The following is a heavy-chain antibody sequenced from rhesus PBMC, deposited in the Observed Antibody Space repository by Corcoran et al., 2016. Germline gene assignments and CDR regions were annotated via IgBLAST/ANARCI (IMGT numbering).Heavy chain of an antibody. V-gene: IGHV3-178*01. CDR3: ARVRAADIDY. Sequence: EVQLVESGGGLAKPGGSLRLSCAASGFTFSDYYMDWVRQAPGKGLEWVSRISNGGGSTGYADYVKGRFTISRENAKNTLYLKMNSLRAEYTAVYYCARVRAADIDYWGQGVLVTVSS. D-gene: IGHD6-25*01. CDR1: GFTFSDYY. CDR2: ISNGGGST. J-gene: IGHJ4*01.